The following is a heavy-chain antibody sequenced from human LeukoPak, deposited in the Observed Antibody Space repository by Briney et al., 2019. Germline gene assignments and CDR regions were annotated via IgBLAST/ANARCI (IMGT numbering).Heavy chain of an antibody. CDR1: GYTFTDYY. D-gene: IGHD3-22*01. V-gene: IGHV1-2*02. CDR3: ARASYYYDSSGYPGYYFDY. CDR2: INPNSGGT. Sequence: GASVKVSCKASGYTFTDYYMHWVRQAPGQGLEWMGWINPNSGGTNYAQKFQGRATMTRDTSISTAYMELSRLRSDDTAVYYCARASYYYDSSGYPGYYFDYWGQGTLVTVSS. J-gene: IGHJ4*02.